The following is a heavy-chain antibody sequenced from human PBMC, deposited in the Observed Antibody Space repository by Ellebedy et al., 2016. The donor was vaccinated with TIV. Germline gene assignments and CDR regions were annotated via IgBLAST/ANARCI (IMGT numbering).Heavy chain of an antibody. J-gene: IGHJ4*02. CDR2: IYYSGGT. Sequence: MPSETLSLTCTVSGGSISSYYWNWIRQSPGKGLEWIGYIYYSGGTIYNPSLKSRLTMSVDTSKNQFSLKLSSVTAAETAVYYCAGRFIDDFDYWGQGGLITVSS. CDR1: GGSISSYY. D-gene: IGHD3-3*01. CDR3: AGRFIDDFDY. V-gene: IGHV4-59*01.